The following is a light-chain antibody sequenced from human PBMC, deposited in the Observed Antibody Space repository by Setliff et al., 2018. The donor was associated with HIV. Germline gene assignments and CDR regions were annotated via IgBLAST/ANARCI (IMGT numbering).Light chain of an antibody. CDR3: TSYAGSDNLGV. V-gene: IGLV2-8*01. CDR1: SSDVGGYNY. Sequence: QSVLTQPPSAPGSPGQSVTISCTGTSSDVGGYNYVSWYQQHPGKAPKLMIYEVSKRPSGVPDRFSGSKSGNTASLTVSGLQAEEEADYYCTSYAGSDNLGVFGTGTKVTVL. J-gene: IGLJ1*01. CDR2: EVS.